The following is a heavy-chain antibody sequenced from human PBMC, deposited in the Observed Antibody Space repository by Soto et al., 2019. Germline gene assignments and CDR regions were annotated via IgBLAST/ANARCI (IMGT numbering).Heavy chain of an antibody. J-gene: IGHJ6*02. CDR2: MNPNSGNT. CDR3: ARWPDGYYYYGMDV. D-gene: IGHD5-12*01. Sequence: HVQLVQSGAEVKKPGASVKVSCKASGYTFTSYDINWVRQATGQGREWMGWMNPNSGNTGYAQKFQGRVTMTKNTSIGTDYMELSCLRSEDTAVYYCARWPDGYYYYGMDVWGQGTTVTVSS. V-gene: IGHV1-8*01. CDR1: GYTFTSYD.